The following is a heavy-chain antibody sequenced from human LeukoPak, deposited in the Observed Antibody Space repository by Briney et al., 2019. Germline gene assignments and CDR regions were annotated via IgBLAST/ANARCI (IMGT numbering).Heavy chain of an antibody. CDR2: MSTSSTYI. V-gene: IGHV3-21*06. J-gene: IGHJ4*02. Sequence: PGGSLRLSCAASGFTFSSYSMNWVRQAPGKGLEWVSSMSTSSTYIYYADSIKGRFTISRDDARSLLYLQMDSLRAEDTAVYYCVRDFAFGFCNTATCRYPFDSWGQGTLVTVSS. CDR1: GFTFSSYS. CDR3: VRDFAFGFCNTATCRYPFDS. D-gene: IGHD3-16*01.